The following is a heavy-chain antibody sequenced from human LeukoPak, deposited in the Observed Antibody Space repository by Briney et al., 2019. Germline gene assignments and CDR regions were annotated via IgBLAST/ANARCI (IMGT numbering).Heavy chain of an antibody. CDR2: ISGSGGST. CDR1: GFTSSSYA. J-gene: IGHJ3*02. CDR3: AKVPAVAEGMVAFDI. D-gene: IGHD6-19*01. V-gene: IGHV3-23*01. Sequence: PGGSLRLSCAASGFTSSSYAMSWVRQAPGKGLEWGSAISGSGGSTYYADSVKGRFTISRDNSKNTLYLQMNSLRAEDTAVYYCAKVPAVAEGMVAFDIWGQGTMVTVSS.